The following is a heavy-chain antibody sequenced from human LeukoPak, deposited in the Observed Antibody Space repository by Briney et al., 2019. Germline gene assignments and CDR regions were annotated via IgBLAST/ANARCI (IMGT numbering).Heavy chain of an antibody. Sequence: ASVKVSCKASGGTFSINAITWLRQAPGQGLEWMGGIIPMSETPKYTQEFQGRVTIATDESTNTAYMELSGLGSEDTAVYYCARDKNSGECVSNSCYGVWPLDIWGQGTMVTVSS. D-gene: IGHD2-2*01. V-gene: IGHV1-69*05. CDR3: ARDKNSGECVSNSCYGVWPLDI. J-gene: IGHJ3*02. CDR1: GGTFSINA. CDR2: IIPMSETP.